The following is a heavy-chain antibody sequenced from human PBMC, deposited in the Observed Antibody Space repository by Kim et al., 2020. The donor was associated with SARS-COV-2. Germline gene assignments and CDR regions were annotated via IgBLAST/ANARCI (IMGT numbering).Heavy chain of an antibody. CDR3: ARDEIYDSSGYYGIDY. J-gene: IGHJ4*02. Sequence: SLKSRVTRSVETSKNQFSLRLSSVTAADTAVYYCARDEIYDSSGYYGIDYWGQGTLVTVSS. V-gene: IGHV4-39*07. D-gene: IGHD3-22*01.